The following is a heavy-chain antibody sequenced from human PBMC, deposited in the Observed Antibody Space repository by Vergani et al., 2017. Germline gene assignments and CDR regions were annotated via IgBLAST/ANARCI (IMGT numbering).Heavy chain of an antibody. CDR3: ARDDCSSTICYTDFGLDY. CDR1: GYTFSSYG. D-gene: IGHD2-2*02. V-gene: IGHV1-18*01. J-gene: IGHJ4*02. CDR2: ISAYNGNT. Sequence: HVEMVQSGAEAKKPGASVKVSCKASGYTFSSYGVTWVRQAPGQGLEWMGWISAYNGNTIYAQKFQGRVIMTTDTSTSTAYMELRSLKSDDTAVYYWARDDCSSTICYTDFGLDYWGQGTLVTVSS.